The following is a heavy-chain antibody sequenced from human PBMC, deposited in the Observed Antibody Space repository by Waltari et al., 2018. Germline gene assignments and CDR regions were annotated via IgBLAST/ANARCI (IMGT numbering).Heavy chain of an antibody. CDR1: GYTFTGYY. D-gene: IGHD3-3*01. CDR2: INPNSGGT. V-gene: IGHV1-2*06. Sequence: QVQLVQSGAEVKKPGASVKVSCKASGYTFTGYYMHWVRQAPGQGLEWMGRINPNSGGTNYAQKFQGRVTMTRDTSISTAYMELSRLRSDDTAVYYCARDNGWGPTYYDFWSGYLWDNWFDPWGQGTLVTVSS. CDR3: ARDNGWGPTYYDFWSGYLWDNWFDP. J-gene: IGHJ5*02.